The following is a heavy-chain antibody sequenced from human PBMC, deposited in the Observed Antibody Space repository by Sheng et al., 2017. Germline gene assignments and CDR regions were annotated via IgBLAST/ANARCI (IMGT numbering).Heavy chain of an antibody. V-gene: IGHV1-69*05. CDR3: ARDAASFPYGGNRHYWYFDL. D-gene: IGHD2-21*01. CDR2: IIPIFGTA. J-gene: IGHJ2*01. Sequence: QVQLVQSGAEVKKPGSSVKVSCKASGGTFSSYAISWVRQAPGQGLEWMGGIIPIFGTANYAQKFQGRVTITTDESTSTAYMELSSLRSEDTAVYYCARDAASFPYGGNRHYWYFDLWGRGTLVTVSS. CDR1: GGTFSSYA.